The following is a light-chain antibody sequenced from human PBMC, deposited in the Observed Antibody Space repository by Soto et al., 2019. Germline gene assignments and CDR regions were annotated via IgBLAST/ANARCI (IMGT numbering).Light chain of an antibody. CDR3: QQYNNWLRT. J-gene: IGKJ1*01. Sequence: EIIMEQYTATLPVSPKERATLSCMASQNVSSDLSWYQQKPGQAPRLLMYGASTRATGIPARFSANGSGTEFTLTFSILQSEDFAFYFCQQYNNWLRTFGQGTKVDIK. V-gene: IGKV3-15*01. CDR1: QNVSSD. CDR2: GAS.